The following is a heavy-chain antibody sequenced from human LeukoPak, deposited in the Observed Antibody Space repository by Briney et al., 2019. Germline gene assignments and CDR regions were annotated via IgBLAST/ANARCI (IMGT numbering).Heavy chain of an antibody. V-gene: IGHV4-30-2*01. CDR3: ARQLDSSGYDRAFDI. CDR2: IYHSGST. D-gene: IGHD3-22*01. CDR1: GGSISSGGYS. Sequence: PSETLSLTCAVSGGSISSGGYSWSWIRQPPGKGLEWIGYIYHSGSTYYNPSLKSRVTISVDRSKNQFSLKLSSVTAADTAVYYCARQLDSSGYDRAFDIWGQGTMVTVSS. J-gene: IGHJ3*02.